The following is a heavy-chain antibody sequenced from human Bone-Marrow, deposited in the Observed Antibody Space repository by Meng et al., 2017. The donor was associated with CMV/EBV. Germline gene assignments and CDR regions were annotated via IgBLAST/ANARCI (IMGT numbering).Heavy chain of an antibody. CDR1: GYTLTSYG. J-gene: IGHJ6*02. V-gene: IGHV1-18*01. D-gene: IGHD3-10*01. Sequence: ASVKVSCKASGYTLTSYGISWVRQAPGQGLEWMGWISAYNGNTNYAQKLQGRVTMTTDTSTSTAYMELRSLRSDDTAVYYCARDRVLRGVNGMDVWGQGTTVTVSS. CDR3: ARDRVLRGVNGMDV. CDR2: ISAYNGNT.